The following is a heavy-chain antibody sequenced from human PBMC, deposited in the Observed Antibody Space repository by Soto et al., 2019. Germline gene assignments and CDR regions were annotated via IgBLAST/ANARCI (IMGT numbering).Heavy chain of an antibody. D-gene: IGHD2-8*01. J-gene: IGHJ6*02. CDR3: ATGTQDDIVLMASSPDDYYYYGMDV. V-gene: IGHV3-23*01. CDR1: GFTFSSYA. CDR2: ISGSGGST. Sequence: PGGSLRLSCAASGFTFSSYAMSWVRQAPGKGLEWVSAISGSGGSTYYADSVKGRFTISRDNSKNTLYLQMNSLRAEDTAVYYCATGTQDDIVLMASSPDDYYYYGMDVWGQGTTVTVSS.